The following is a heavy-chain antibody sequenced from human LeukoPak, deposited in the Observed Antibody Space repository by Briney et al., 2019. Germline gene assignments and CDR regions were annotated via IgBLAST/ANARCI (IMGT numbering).Heavy chain of an antibody. D-gene: IGHD3-22*01. J-gene: IGHJ5*02. CDR1: GFTFSSYW. CDR2: ISTDGSTT. Sequence: GGSLRLSCAASGFTFSSYWMHWVRQAPGKGLVWVSRISTDGSTTTYADSVKGRFTISRDNSKNTLYLQMNSLRAEDTAVYYCARDRGYYDSSGINWFDPWGQGTLVTVSS. V-gene: IGHV3-74*01. CDR3: ARDRGYYDSSGINWFDP.